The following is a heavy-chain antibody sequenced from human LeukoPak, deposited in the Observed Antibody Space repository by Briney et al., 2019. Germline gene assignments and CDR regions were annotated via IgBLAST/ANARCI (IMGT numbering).Heavy chain of an antibody. CDR2: ISSSSSTV. D-gene: IGHD5-12*01. V-gene: IGHV3-48*01. J-gene: IGHJ4*02. CDR3: ARDCPRSLVATDY. Sequence: GGSLRLSCAASGFTFSSYSMNWVRQAPGKGLEWVSYISSSSSTVYYADSVKGRFTISRDNAKNSLYLQMNSLRAEDTAVYYCARDCPRSLVATDYWGQGTLVTVSS. CDR1: GFTFSSYS.